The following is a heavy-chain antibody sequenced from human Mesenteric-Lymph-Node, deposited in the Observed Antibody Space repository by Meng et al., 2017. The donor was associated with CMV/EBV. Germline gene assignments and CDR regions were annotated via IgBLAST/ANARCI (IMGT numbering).Heavy chain of an antibody. J-gene: IGHJ6*02. CDR1: GGSISSSSYY. Sequence: SETLSLTCTVSGGSISSSSYYWGWIRQPPGKGLVWLGYIYYSGSTNYNPSLNSRVTISVDTSKNQFSLKLSSVTAADTAVYYCARDLSSSSFFGMDVWGRGTTVTVSS. CDR3: ARDLSSSSFFGMDV. CDR2: IYYSGST. D-gene: IGHD6-13*01. V-gene: IGHV4-61*01.